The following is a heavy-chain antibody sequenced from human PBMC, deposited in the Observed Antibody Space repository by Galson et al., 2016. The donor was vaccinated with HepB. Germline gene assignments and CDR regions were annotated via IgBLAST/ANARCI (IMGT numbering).Heavy chain of an antibody. Sequence: PALVKPTQTLTLTCTFSGFSLDTDGVLVGWIRQPPGKALEWLTLIYWDGDTRYNPSLNGRLAITKDTSKSQVVLAMTNMDPVDTAIYYCASRSYGFKRFDSWGQGTLVTVSS. CDR2: IYWDGDT. D-gene: IGHD4-17*01. J-gene: IGHJ4*02. CDR1: GFSLDTDGVL. V-gene: IGHV2-5*02. CDR3: ASRSYGFKRFDS.